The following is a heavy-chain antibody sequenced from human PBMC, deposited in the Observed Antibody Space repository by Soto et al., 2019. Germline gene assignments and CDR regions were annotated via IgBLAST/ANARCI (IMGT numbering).Heavy chain of an antibody. CDR2: TYYRSKWYN. CDR1: GDSVSSNSAA. V-gene: IGHV6-1*01. J-gene: IGHJ4*02. Sequence: SHTLSLTCAISGDSVSSNSAAWNWIRQSPSRGLEWLGRTYYRSKWYNDYAVSVKSRITINPDTSKNQFYLKLNSVTPEDTAVYYCARSSDLPNSSRWYIADYWGQGTLVTVSA. CDR3: ARSSDLPNSSRWYIADY. D-gene: IGHD6-13*01.